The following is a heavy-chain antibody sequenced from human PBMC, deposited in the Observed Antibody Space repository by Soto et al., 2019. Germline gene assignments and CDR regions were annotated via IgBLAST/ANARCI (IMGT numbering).Heavy chain of an antibody. CDR3: ASGMYFDYYYYGMDF. Sequence: GESLKISCKGSGYSFTSYWIGWVRQMPGKGLEWMGIIYPGDSDTRYSPSFQGQVTISADKSISTAYLQWSSLKASDTAMYYCASGMYFDYYYYGMDFWGQGTSVTVSS. V-gene: IGHV5-51*01. CDR1: GYSFTSYW. CDR2: IYPGDSDT. D-gene: IGHD2-8*01. J-gene: IGHJ6*02.